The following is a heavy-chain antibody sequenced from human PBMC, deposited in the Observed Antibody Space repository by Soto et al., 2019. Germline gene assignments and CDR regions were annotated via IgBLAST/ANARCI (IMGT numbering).Heavy chain of an antibody. D-gene: IGHD1-26*01. V-gene: IGHV3-23*01. CDR3: AKGDTSTWYLDF. J-gene: IGHJ4*02. CDR1: GFSFSSYA. Sequence: EVQLLESGGGLVQPGGSLRLSCAASGFSFSSYAMSWVRQAPGKGLEWVSGISGSGGSTYYADSVKGRFTISRDSSKNTLYLQMNSLRAEDTAVYHCAKGDTSTWYLDFWGQGTLVTVSS. CDR2: ISGSGGST.